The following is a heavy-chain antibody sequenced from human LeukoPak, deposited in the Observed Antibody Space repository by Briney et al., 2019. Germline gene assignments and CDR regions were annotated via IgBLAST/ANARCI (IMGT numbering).Heavy chain of an antibody. D-gene: IGHD3-3*01. CDR2: KAFDGSRK. V-gene: IGHV3-30*03. CDR3: ARYDSSRFDP. Sequence: GRSLRLSCAASGFTFCGYGMHWARQAPGKGLEGVIGKAFDGSRKHYADSVKGRFTISRDNSRNTMDLQMNSLRVEDTAVYHCARYDSSRFDPWGQGTLVTVSS. CDR1: GFTFCGYG. J-gene: IGHJ5*02.